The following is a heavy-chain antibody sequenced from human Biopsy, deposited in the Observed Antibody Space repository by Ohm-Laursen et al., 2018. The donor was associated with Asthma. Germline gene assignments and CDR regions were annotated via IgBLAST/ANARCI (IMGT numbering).Heavy chain of an antibody. CDR3: ARTFHFWSPYHAEHYQL. Sequence: SSLRLSCAVSGFTFSSYGMHWVRQAPGKGLEWVAVISYDGSNKYYADSVKGRFTISRDNSKNTLYLQMNSLRAEDTAVYYCARTFHFWSPYHAEHYQLWGQGTLVTVSS. J-gene: IGHJ1*01. V-gene: IGHV3-30*03. D-gene: IGHD3-3*01. CDR2: ISYDGSNK. CDR1: GFTFSSYG.